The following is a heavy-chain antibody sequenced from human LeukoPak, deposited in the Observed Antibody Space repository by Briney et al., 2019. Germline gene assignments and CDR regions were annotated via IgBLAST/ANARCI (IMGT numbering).Heavy chain of an antibody. CDR2: INPNSGDT. J-gene: IGHJ4*02. V-gene: IGHV1-2*02. CDR3: AREGAGGSWAGY. CDR1: GYTFTVYY. Sequence: EASVKDSCKASGYTFTVYYIHWMRQAPGQGLEWMGWINPNSGDTNYAQKFQGRVTVTRDTSISTAFMELKRLTSDDTAVYYCAREGAGGSWAGYWGQGTLVTVSS. D-gene: IGHD1-26*01.